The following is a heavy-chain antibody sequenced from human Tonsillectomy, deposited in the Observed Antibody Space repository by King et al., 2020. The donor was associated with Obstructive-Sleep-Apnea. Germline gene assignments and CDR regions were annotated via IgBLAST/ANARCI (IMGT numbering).Heavy chain of an antibody. J-gene: IGHJ6*02. CDR3: AKVDYGNFGMDV. Sequence: VQLVESGGGLVQPGGSLRLSCAASGFTFSSYAMSWVRQAPGKGLEWVSSISGGGGTTYYADSVKGRFTISRDNSRNTLSLPIHSLRAEDTALYYCAKVDYGNFGMDVWGQGTTVTVSS. D-gene: IGHD4-17*01. CDR1: GFTFSSYA. V-gene: IGHV3-23*04. CDR2: ISGGGGTT.